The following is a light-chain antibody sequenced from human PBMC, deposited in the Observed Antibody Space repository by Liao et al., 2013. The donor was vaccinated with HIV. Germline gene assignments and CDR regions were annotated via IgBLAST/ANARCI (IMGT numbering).Light chain of an antibody. CDR1: KLGDEF. V-gene: IGLV3-1*01. J-gene: IGLJ3*02. CDR3: QVWDHSSDQGV. CDR2: QNR. Sequence: SYELTQSPSVSVSPGQTASITCSGDKLGDEFSDWFQQKPGQSPVVLIYQNRKRPSGIPERISGSISGNTATLTISGVETGDEADYFCQVWDHSSDQGVFGGGTKLTVL.